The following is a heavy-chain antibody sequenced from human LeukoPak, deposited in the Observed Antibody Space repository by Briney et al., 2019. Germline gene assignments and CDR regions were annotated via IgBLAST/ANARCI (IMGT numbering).Heavy chain of an antibody. Sequence: GASVKVSCMASGGTFSSYAISWVRQAPGQGLEWMGRIIPIFGTANYAQKFQGRVTITTDESTSTAYMELSSLRSEDTAVYYCARGPSGGYWVHYFDYWGQGTLVTVSS. V-gene: IGHV1-69*05. CDR2: IIPIFGTA. J-gene: IGHJ4*02. CDR1: GGTFSSYA. D-gene: IGHD1-26*01. CDR3: ARGPSGGYWVHYFDY.